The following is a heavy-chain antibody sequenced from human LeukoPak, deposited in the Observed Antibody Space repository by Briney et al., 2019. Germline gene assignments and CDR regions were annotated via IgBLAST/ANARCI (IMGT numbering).Heavy chain of an antibody. CDR1: GFTFSSYS. CDR2: ISYDGNNK. V-gene: IGHV3-30*18. CDR3: AKSQYQLPTSYYYYYMDV. D-gene: IGHD2-2*01. Sequence: GGSLRLSCAASGFTFSSYSMNWVRQAPGKGLEGGAVISYDGNNKYYADSVKGRFTISRDNSKNTLYLQMNSLRAEDTAVYYCAKSQYQLPTSYYYYYMDVWGKGTTVTVSS. J-gene: IGHJ6*03.